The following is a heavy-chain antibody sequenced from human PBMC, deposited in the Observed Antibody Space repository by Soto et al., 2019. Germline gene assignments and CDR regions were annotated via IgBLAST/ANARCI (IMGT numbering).Heavy chain of an antibody. J-gene: IGHJ5*02. D-gene: IGHD1-26*01. CDR3: VRGATHRTWFDP. CDR1: GCTFRSYS. CDR2: ISYDGSNK. Sequence: GGSLRLSCAASGCTFRSYSMHWVRQAPGKGLEWVAVISYDGSNKYYADSVKGRFTISRDNSKNTLYLQMNSLRDEDTAVYYCVRGATHRTWFDPWGQGTLVTVSS. V-gene: IGHV3-30-3*01.